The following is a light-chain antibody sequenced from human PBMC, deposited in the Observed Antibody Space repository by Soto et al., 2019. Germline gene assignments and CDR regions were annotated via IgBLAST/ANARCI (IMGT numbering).Light chain of an antibody. J-gene: IGKJ5*01. V-gene: IGKV3-15*01. CDR1: QSITSS. Sequence: PGERASLACGASQSITSSFLAWYQQKPGQAPRLLIYGIYTRATGIPDRFSGSGSGTEFSLTIRSLQSEDFAVYYCQQYNNWPLITVGQGTRLEIK. CDR3: QQYNNWPLIT. CDR2: GIY.